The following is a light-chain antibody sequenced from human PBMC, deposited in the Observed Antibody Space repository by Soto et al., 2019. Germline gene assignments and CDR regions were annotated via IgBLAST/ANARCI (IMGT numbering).Light chain of an antibody. V-gene: IGLV2-8*01. CDR3: CSYAGSNSLI. CDR1: ISDVAGYNS. Sequence: QSVLTQPPSASGSPGQSVTISCTGTISDVAGYNSVSWYQHHPGKAPKLMIYDVTKRPSGVPDRFSGSKSGNTASLTVSGLQAEDEADYYCCSYAGSNSLIFGGGTKLTVL. J-gene: IGLJ2*01. CDR2: DVT.